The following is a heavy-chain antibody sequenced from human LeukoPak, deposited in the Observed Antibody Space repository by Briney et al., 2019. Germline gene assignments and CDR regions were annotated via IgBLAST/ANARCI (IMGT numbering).Heavy chain of an antibody. V-gene: IGHV4-34*01. D-gene: IGHD3-22*01. J-gene: IGHJ4*02. CDR3: ARRRVRNHYDSSGYVDY. CDR1: GGSFSGYY. Sequence: SETLSLTYAVYGGSFSGYYWSWIRQPPGKGLEWIGEINHSGSTNYNPSLKSRVTISVDTSKNQFSLKLTSVTAADTAVYYCARRRVRNHYDSSGYVDYWGQGTLVTVSS. CDR2: INHSGST.